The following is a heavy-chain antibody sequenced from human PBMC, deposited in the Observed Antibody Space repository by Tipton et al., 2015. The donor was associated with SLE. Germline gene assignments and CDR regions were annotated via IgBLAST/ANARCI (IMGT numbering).Heavy chain of an antibody. CDR1: GFTFSSYG. V-gene: IGHV3-7*05. CDR2: IKQDGSEK. CDR3: ARGSSGWEYNWFDP. D-gene: IGHD6-19*01. J-gene: IGHJ5*02. Sequence: GSLRLSCAASGFTFSSYGMHWVRQAPGKGLEWVANIKQDGSEKYYVDSVKGRFTISRDNAKNSLYLQMNSLRADDTAVYYCARGSSGWEYNWFDPWGQGTLVTVSS.